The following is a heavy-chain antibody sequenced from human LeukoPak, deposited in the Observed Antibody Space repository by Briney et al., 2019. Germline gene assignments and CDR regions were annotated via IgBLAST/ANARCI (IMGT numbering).Heavy chain of an antibody. CDR3: ALSSGYYDDAFDI. J-gene: IGHJ3*02. V-gene: IGHV4-31*03. Sequence: SQTLSLTCTVSGGPISSGGYYWSWIRQHPGKGLEWIGYIYYSGSTYYNPSLKSRVTISVDTSKNQFSLKLSSVTAADTAVYYCALSSGYYDDAFDIWGQGTMVTVSS. D-gene: IGHD3-22*01. CDR1: GGPISSGGYY. CDR2: IYYSGST.